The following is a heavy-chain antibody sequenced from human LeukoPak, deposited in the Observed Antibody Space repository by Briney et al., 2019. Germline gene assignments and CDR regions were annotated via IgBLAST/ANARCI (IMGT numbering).Heavy chain of an antibody. J-gene: IGHJ2*01. Sequence: PSETLSLTCTVSGGSISSYYWSWIRQPAGKGLEWIGRIYTSGSTNYNPSLKSRVTMSVDTSKNQFSLKLSSVTAADTAVYYCASDQGGYCSSTSCYGWYFDLWGRGTLVTVSS. CDR2: IYTSGST. D-gene: IGHD2-2*01. CDR3: ASDQGGYCSSTSCYGWYFDL. CDR1: GGSISSYY. V-gene: IGHV4-4*07.